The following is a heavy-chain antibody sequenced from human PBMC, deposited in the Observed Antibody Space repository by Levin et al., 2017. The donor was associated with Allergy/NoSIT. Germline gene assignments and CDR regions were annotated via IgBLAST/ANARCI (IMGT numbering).Heavy chain of an antibody. Sequence: SVKVSCKASGGTFSSYTISWVRQAPGQGLEWMGRIIPILGIANYAQKFQGRVTITADKSTSTAYMELSSLRSEDTAVYYCASQTYYYDSSGYRQPDYWGQGTLVTVSS. CDR1: GGTFSSYT. CDR2: IIPILGIA. J-gene: IGHJ4*02. V-gene: IGHV1-69*02. D-gene: IGHD3-22*01. CDR3: ASQTYYYDSSGYRQPDY.